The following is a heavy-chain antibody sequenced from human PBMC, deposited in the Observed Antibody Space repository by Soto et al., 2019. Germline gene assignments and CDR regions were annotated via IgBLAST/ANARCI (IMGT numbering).Heavy chain of an antibody. D-gene: IGHD3-10*01. J-gene: IGHJ6*02. Sequence: PSETLSLTCTVSGGSISSYYWSWIRQPPGKGMEWIEYINHSGSTNYNPSLKSRVTISVDTSKNQFSLKLSSVTAADTAVYYCARDLGVWGVIRGPDYYYGMDVWGQGTTVTVSS. V-gene: IGHV4-59*01. CDR3: ARDLGVWGVIRGPDYYYGMDV. CDR2: INHSGST. CDR1: GGSISSYY.